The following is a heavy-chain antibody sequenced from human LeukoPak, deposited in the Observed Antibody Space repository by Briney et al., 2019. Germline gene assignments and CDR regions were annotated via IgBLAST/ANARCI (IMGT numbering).Heavy chain of an antibody. J-gene: IGHJ6*03. CDR2: INHSGST. Sequence: SETLSLTCTISGGSMSSYYWSWIRQPPGKGLEWIGEINHSGSTNYNPSLKSRVTISVDTSKNQFSLKLSSVTAADTAVYYCARHGYYGSGSYSLYYYYYYMDVWGKGTTVTISS. CDR3: ARHGYYGSGSYSLYYYYYYMDV. V-gene: IGHV4-34*01. CDR1: GGSMSSYY. D-gene: IGHD3-10*01.